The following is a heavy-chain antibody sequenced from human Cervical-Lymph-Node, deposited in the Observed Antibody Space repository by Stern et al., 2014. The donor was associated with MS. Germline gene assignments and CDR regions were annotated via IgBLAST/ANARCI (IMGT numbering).Heavy chain of an antibody. V-gene: IGHV1-18*01. D-gene: IGHD3-16*01. CDR1: GYTFSSFA. Sequence: DQLVESGAEVKKPGASVNVSCKASGYTFSSFAITWVRQAPGQGLEWMGTITVYNGNTNYAQRVQKRVTMTPATPTNTPYMKVGNRRSDDTALYYWARGWGDTRHWGQGTLVTVSS. CDR2: ITVYNGNT. J-gene: IGHJ4*02. CDR3: ARGWGDTRH.